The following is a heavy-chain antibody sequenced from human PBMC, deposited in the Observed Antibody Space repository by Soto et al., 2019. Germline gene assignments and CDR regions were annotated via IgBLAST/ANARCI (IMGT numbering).Heavy chain of an antibody. CDR2: ISYDGSNK. CDR1: GFTFSSYG. J-gene: IGHJ6*02. Sequence: QVQLVESGGGVVQPGRSLRLSCAASGFTFSSYGMHWVRQAPGKGLEWVAVISYDGSNKYYADSVKGRFTISRDNSKNTLYLQMNSLRAEDTAVYYCAMEVEPHDYGDEPVREYYYGMDVWGQGTTVTVSS. D-gene: IGHD4-17*01. CDR3: AMEVEPHDYGDEPVREYYYGMDV. V-gene: IGHV3-30*03.